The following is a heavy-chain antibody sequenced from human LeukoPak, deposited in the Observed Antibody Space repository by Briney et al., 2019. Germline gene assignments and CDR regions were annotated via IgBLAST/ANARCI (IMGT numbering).Heavy chain of an antibody. CDR1: GYSFTSYW. J-gene: IGHJ4*02. CDR3: ARRAYYYGSASYYVKATRDYYFVY. D-gene: IGHD3-10*01. CDR2: IYPGDSDT. V-gene: IGHV5-51*01. Sequence: GESLKISCKGSGYSFTSYWIGWVRQMPGKGLEWMGIIYPGDSDTRYSPSFQGQVTISADKSISTAYLQWSSLKASDTAMYYCARRAYYYGSASYYVKATRDYYFVYWGQGTLVTVSS.